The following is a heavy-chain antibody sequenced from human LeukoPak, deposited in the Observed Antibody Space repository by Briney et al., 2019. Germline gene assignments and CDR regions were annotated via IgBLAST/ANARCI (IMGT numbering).Heavy chain of an antibody. CDR2: IYYSGST. CDR1: GGSISSSIYY. J-gene: IGHJ4*02. V-gene: IGHV4-39*07. Sequence: SETLSLTCTLSGGSISSSIYYWGWIRQPPGKGLEWIGSIYYSGSTYYNPSLKSRVTISVDTSKNQFSLKLSSVTAADTAVYYCARPVGRYSYGPRIDYWGQGTLVTVSS. CDR3: ARPVGRYSYGPRIDY. D-gene: IGHD5-18*01.